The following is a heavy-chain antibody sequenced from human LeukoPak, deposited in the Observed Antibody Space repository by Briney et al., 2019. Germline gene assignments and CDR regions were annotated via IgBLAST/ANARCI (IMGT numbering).Heavy chain of an antibody. CDR2: ISSSSSYI. D-gene: IGHD3-10*01. CDR1: GLTFSSYS. CDR3: ARVGDGDSFDY. J-gene: IGHJ4*02. Sequence: GGSLRLSCAASGLTFSSYSMNWVRQAPGKGLECVSSISSSSSYIHYADSVKGRFTISRDNAKNSLYLQMNSLRAEDTALYYCARVGDGDSFDYWGQGTLVTVSS. V-gene: IGHV3-21*01.